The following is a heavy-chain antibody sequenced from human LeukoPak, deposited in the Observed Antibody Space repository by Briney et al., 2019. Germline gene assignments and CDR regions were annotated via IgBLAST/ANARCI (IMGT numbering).Heavy chain of an antibody. Sequence: GGSLRLSCAASGFTFSSYSMNWVRQAPGKGLEWVSYISSSSSTIYYADSVKSRFTISRDNAKNSLYLQMNSLRAEDTAVYYCARGATQFDYYMDVWGKGTTVTVSS. V-gene: IGHV3-48*01. CDR3: ARGATQFDYYMDV. CDR1: GFTFSSYS. CDR2: ISSSSSTI. D-gene: IGHD3-16*01. J-gene: IGHJ6*03.